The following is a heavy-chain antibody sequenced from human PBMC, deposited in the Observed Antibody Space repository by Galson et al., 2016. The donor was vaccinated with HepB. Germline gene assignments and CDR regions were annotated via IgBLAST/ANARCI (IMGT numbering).Heavy chain of an antibody. V-gene: IGHV3-15*01. J-gene: IGHJ6*02. Sequence: SLRLSCAASGFTFSNAWMSWVRQAPGKGLEWVGRIKSKPDGGTTDYAAPVKGRFTISRDDSKNTVYLQMNSLKIEDTAVYYCTWDVWGQGTTVTVSS. CDR2: IKSKPDGGTT. CDR1: GFTFSNAW. CDR3: TWDV.